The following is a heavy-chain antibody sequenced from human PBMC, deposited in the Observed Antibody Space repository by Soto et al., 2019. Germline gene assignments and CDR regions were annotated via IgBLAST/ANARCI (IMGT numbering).Heavy chain of an antibody. Sequence: EGSVKFSCKVSGYPLTELSMHWVRRAPGKGLEWMGGFDPEDGETIYAQKFQGRVTMTEDTSTDTAYMELSSLRSEDTAVYYCATGGYCSGGSCYEYRYGMAVWGQGTTVTVSS. CDR1: GYPLTELS. CDR3: ATGGYCSGGSCYEYRYGMAV. D-gene: IGHD2-15*01. V-gene: IGHV1-24*01. J-gene: IGHJ6*02. CDR2: FDPEDGET.